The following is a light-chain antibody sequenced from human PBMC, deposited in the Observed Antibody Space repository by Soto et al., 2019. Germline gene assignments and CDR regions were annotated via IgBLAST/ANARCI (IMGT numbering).Light chain of an antibody. CDR2: GGY. CDR1: QDVSDF. CDR3: QYLNGAPTIT. J-gene: IGKJ5*01. V-gene: IGKV1-9*01. Sequence: DIHLTQSPSILSASVGDRVTLTCRASQDVSDFLAWYQHAPGKAPNLLIYGGYTLQSGVPSRFSASGSGTEFSLTITSLQPEDFATYYCQYLNGAPTITFGQGTRLEIK.